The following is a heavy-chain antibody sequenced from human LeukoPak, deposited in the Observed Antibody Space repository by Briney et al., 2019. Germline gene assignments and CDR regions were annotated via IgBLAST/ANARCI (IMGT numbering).Heavy chain of an antibody. J-gene: IGHJ4*02. CDR2: IYSGGST. CDR3: ARESDSGWFDY. V-gene: IGHV3-66*01. CDR1: GFTVSSNY. D-gene: IGHD6-19*01. Sequence: GGSLRLSCAASGFTVSSNYMSWVRQAPGKGLEWVSVIYSGGSTYYADSVKGRFTISRDNSKNTLYLQMNSLGAEDTAVYYCARESDSGWFDYWGQGTLVTVSS.